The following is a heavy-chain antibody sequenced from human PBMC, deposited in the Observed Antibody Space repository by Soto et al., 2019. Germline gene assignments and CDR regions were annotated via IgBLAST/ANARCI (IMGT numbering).Heavy chain of an antibody. D-gene: IGHD6-13*01. J-gene: IGHJ5*01. CDR2: ISAYNGNT. V-gene: IGHV1-18*01. CDR1: GYTFTSYG. CDR3: ARVRQAAADPNWFDS. Sequence: ASVKVSCKASGYTFTSYGISWVRQAPGQGLEWMGWISAYNGNTNYAQKLQGRVTMTTDTSTSTSYMELRSLRSDYTAVYYCARVRQAAADPNWFDSWGQGTLVTVSS.